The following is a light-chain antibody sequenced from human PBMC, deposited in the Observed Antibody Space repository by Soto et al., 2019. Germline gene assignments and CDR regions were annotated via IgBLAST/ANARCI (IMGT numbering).Light chain of an antibody. Sequence: EIVMTQSPATLSVSPGERATLSCRASQSLSSSLAWYQQKPGQAPRLLIYGASTRATGIPARFSGSGSGTEFTLTISSLQSEDFAVYYCQQYNNWPRTFGQGTKVDIK. V-gene: IGKV3-15*01. CDR1: QSLSSS. J-gene: IGKJ1*01. CDR3: QQYNNWPRT. CDR2: GAS.